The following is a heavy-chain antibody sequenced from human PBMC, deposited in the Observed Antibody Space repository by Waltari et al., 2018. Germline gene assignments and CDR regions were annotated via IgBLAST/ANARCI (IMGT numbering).Heavy chain of an antibody. CDR1: GYTFTGYY. V-gene: IGHV1-2*06. D-gene: IGHD2-2*01. J-gene: IGHJ4*02. CDR3: ARSEDIVVVPAAPAFDY. CDR2: INPNSGGT. Sequence: QVQLVQSGAEVKKPGASVKVSCKASGYTFTGYYMHWVRQAPGQGLEWMGRINPNSGGTNYAQKFQGRVTMTRDTSIRTAYMELGRLRSDDTAVYYCARSEDIVVVPAAPAFDYWGQGTLVTVSS.